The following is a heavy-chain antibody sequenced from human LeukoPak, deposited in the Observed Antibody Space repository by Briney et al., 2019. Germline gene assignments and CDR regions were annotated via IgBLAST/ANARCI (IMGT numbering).Heavy chain of an antibody. CDR2: IIPIFVPP. CDR1: GGTFSTNG. CDR3: ARSSGNHYYFDY. J-gene: IGHJ4*02. D-gene: IGHD1-26*01. Sequence: ASVKVSCKASGGTFSTNGISWVRQAPGQGLEWMGRIIPIFVPPKYAQKLQGTVTITTNETTSTAYMELTILTSEDTAVYYCARSSGNHYYFDYWGQGTLVTVSS. V-gene: IGHV1-69*05.